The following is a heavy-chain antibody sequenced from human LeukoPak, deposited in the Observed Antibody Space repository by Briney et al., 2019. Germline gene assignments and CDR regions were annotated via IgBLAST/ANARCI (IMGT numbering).Heavy chain of an antibody. CDR2: ISSSSSYI. J-gene: IGHJ6*02. D-gene: IGHD4-17*01. CDR3: ARYFRSTVTTSRYYYYGMDV. Sequence: GGSLRLSCAASGFTFSSYSMNWVRQAPGKGLEWVLSISSSSSYIYYADSVKGRFTISRDNAKNSLYLQMNSLRAEDTAVYYCARYFRSTVTTSRYYYYGMDVWGQGTTVTVSS. V-gene: IGHV3-21*01. CDR1: GFTFSSYS.